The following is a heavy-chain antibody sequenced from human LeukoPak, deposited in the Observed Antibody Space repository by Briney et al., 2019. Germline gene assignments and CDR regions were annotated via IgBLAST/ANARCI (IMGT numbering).Heavy chain of an antibody. V-gene: IGHV1-69*01. J-gene: IGHJ6*02. Sequence: ASVKVSCKASGGTFSSYAISWVRQAPGQGLEWMGGIIPIFGTANYAQKFQGRVTITADESTSTAYMELSSLRSEDTAVYYCARAVGVDSSGWYGSPTDYYYYGMDVWGQGTTVTVSS. CDR3: ARAVGVDSSGWYGSPTDYYYYGMDV. CDR2: IIPIFGTA. D-gene: IGHD6-19*01. CDR1: GGTFSSYA.